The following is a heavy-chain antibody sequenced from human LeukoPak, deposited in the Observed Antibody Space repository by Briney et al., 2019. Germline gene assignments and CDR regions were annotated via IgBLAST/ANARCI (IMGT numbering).Heavy chain of an antibody. CDR1: GFTFSDYE. J-gene: IGHJ4*02. Sequence: PGGSLRLSCAASGFTFSDYEMNWVRQAPGKGLEWILHISTSGSIIHYADSVKGRFTISRDNAKNSLYLQMNSLRDEDTAVYYCARGPGYGHYFDYWGQGALVTVSS. CDR2: ISTSGSII. V-gene: IGHV3-48*03. CDR3: ARGPGYGHYFDY. D-gene: IGHD5-12*01.